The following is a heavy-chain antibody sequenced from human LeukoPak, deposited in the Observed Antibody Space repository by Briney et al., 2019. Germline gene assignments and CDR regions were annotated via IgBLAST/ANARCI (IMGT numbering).Heavy chain of an antibody. CDR3: AKRADYYDSSRALYDAFDL. V-gene: IGHV3-30*02. CDR1: GFTFRTYG. D-gene: IGHD3-16*01. J-gene: IGHJ3*01. Sequence: GGSLRLSRAASGFTFRTYGMHWVRQAPGKGLEWVTFIRYDGSDKYYADSVKGRFTISRDNSKNTLFLQMNSLRVADTAVYYCAKRADYYDSSRALYDAFDLWGQGTMVTVSS. CDR2: IRYDGSDK.